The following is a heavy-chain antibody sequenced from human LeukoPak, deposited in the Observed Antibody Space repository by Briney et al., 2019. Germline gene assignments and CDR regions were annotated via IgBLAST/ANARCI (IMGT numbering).Heavy chain of an antibody. J-gene: IGHJ4*02. V-gene: IGHV3-30-3*01. CDR1: GFTFSNYA. Sequence: QAGGSLRLSCAASGFTFSNYAMHWVRQAPGKGLEWVAVILYDGSNKYYADSVKGRFTISRDNSKNTLYLQMNSLRAEDTAVYYCAKDHITIFGVVGQEAFDYWGQGTLVTVSS. CDR2: ILYDGSNK. CDR3: AKDHITIFGVVGQEAFDY. D-gene: IGHD3-3*01.